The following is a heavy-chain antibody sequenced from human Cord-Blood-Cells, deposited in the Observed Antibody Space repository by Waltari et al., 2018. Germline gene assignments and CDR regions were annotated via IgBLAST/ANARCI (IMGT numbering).Heavy chain of an antibody. V-gene: IGHV1-2*02. CDR2: INPNSGGT. J-gene: IGHJ3*02. Sequence: QVQLVQSGAEVKKPGASVKVSCKASGYTFTGYYMHWVRQAPGQGLEWMGWINPNSGGTNYAQKFQGRVTMTRDTSISTAYMELSRLRSDDAAVYYWARESGTNWGAGAFDIWGQGTMVTVSS. CDR3: ARESGTNWGAGAFDI. D-gene: IGHD7-27*01. CDR1: GYTFTGYY.